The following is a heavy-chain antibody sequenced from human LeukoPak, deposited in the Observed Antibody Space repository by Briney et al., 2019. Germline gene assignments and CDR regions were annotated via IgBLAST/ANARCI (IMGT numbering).Heavy chain of an antibody. J-gene: IGHJ4*02. Sequence: PGGSLRLSCVVSGFMFSDHAFHWVRQSPDKGLEWVALIGSDGSKKYYADSVQGRFTVSRENSKNTLFLQMNTLRADDTAVYFCARQMTSTRLFDSWGQGTLVTVSS. CDR1: GFMFSDHA. V-gene: IGHV3-30*04. CDR3: ARQMTSTRLFDS. D-gene: IGHD5/OR15-5a*01. CDR2: IGSDGSKK.